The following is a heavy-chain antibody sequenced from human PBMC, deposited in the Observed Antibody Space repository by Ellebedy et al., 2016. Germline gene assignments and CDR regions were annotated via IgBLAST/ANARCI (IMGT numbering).Heavy chain of an antibody. J-gene: IGHJ2*01. D-gene: IGHD3-9*01. CDR2: INHSGST. CDR3: ARVFESASFDL. V-gene: IGHV4-34*01. CDR1: GGSFSGYY. Sequence: SETLSLTXAVYGGSFSGYYWSWIRQPPGKGLEWIGEINHSGSTNYNPSLKSRVTISVDTSKNQFSLKLSSVTAADTAVYYCARVFESASFDLWGRGTLVTVSS.